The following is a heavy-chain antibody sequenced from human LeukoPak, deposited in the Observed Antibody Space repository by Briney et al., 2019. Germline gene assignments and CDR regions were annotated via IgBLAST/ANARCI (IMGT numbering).Heavy chain of an antibody. CDR3: ARGGVVVPAAILY. D-gene: IGHD2-2*01. V-gene: IGHV3-30*04. J-gene: IGHJ4*02. CDR2: ISYDGSNE. Sequence: PGGSLRLSCAASGFTFSSYAMHWVRQAPGKGLEWVAVISYDGSNEYYADSVKGRFTISRDNSKNTLYLQMNSLRAEDTAVYYCARGGVVVPAAILYWGQGTLVTVSS. CDR1: GFTFSSYA.